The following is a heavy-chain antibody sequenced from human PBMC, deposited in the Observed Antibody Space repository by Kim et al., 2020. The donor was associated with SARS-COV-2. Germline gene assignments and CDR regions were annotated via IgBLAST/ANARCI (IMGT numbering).Heavy chain of an antibody. CDR3: ARHGFSSSWYVPKNAKKKRNGFDP. CDR2: IYYSGST. Sequence: SETLSLTCTVSGGSISSSSYYWGWIRQPPGKGLEWIGSIYYSGSTYYNPSLKSRVTISVDTSKNQFSLKLSSVTAADTAVYYCARHGFSSSWYVPKNAKKKRNGFDPWGQGTLVTVSS. CDR1: GGSISSSSYY. D-gene: IGHD6-13*01. J-gene: IGHJ5*02. V-gene: IGHV4-39*01.